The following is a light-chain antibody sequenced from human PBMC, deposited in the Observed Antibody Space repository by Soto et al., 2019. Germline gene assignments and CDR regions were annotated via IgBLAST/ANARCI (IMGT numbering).Light chain of an antibody. V-gene: IGLV4-69*01. CDR2: LNRDGNH. CDR1: SGHSNYA. CDR3: QTWGTGIVI. J-gene: IGLJ2*01. Sequence: QLVLTQSPSASAYLGASVKLTCTLSSGHSNYAIAWHQQQPEKGPRYLMKLNRDGNHSKGDGIPKRFSGSSSGAESYLTISGLQSEVEADYYCQTWGTGIVIFCGGTKLNVL.